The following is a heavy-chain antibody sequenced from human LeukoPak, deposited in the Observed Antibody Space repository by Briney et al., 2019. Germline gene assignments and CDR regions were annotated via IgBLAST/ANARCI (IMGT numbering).Heavy chain of an antibody. CDR2: IYYSGST. Sequence: SETLSLTCTVSGGSISSYYWSWIRQPPGKGLEWIGYIYYSGSTNYNPSLKSRVTISVDTSKNQFSLKLSSVTAADTAVYYCARGIYDILTGYYTLYYFDYWGQGTLVTVSS. CDR3: ARGIYDILTGYYTLYYFDY. J-gene: IGHJ4*02. CDR1: GGSISSYY. V-gene: IGHV4-59*01. D-gene: IGHD3-9*01.